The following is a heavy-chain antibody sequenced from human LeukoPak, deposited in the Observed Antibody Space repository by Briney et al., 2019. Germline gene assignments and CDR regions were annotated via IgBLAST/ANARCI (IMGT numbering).Heavy chain of an antibody. Sequence: NPSETLSLTCAVYGGSFSGYYWSWIRQPPGKGLEWIGEIHYRGSTNYDPSLKSRVTMSGDPSKNQFSLKLSSVTAADTAVYYCASGYCSGGSCYYDYWGQGTLVTVSS. CDR2: IHYRGST. V-gene: IGHV4-34*01. J-gene: IGHJ4*02. CDR1: GGSFSGYY. D-gene: IGHD2-15*01. CDR3: ASGYCSGGSCYYDY.